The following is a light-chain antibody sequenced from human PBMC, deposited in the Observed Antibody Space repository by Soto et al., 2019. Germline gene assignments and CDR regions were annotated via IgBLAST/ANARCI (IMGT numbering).Light chain of an antibody. J-gene: IGKJ5*01. CDR2: DAS. CDR1: QSVTSY. CDR3: QQRSSWPIT. Sequence: EIVFTQSPATPSFSPGERSTLSFRASQSVTSYLAWYQQRPGQAPRLLINDASRRATGIPDRFSGSGSGADFTLAISSLEPEDFAVYYCQQRSSWPITFGQGTRLEIK. V-gene: IGKV3-11*01.